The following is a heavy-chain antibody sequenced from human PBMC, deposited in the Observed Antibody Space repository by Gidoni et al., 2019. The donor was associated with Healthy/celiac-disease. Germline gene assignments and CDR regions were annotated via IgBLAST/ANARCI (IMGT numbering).Heavy chain of an antibody. V-gene: IGHV1-2*04. CDR2: INPNSGGT. Sequence: QVQLVQSGAEVKKPGASVKVSCKASGDTFTGYYMHWVRQAPGQGLEWMGWINPNSGGTNYAQKFQGWVTMTRDTSIITAYMELSRLRSDDTAVYYCARAAVGSYSSSWYINWFDPWGQGTLVTVSS. J-gene: IGHJ5*02. CDR1: GDTFTGYY. D-gene: IGHD6-13*01. CDR3: ARAAVGSYSSSWYINWFDP.